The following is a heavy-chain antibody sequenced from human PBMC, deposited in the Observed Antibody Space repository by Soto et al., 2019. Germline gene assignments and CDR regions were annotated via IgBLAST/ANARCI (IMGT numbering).Heavy chain of an antibody. Sequence: QVQLVESGGGVVQPGRSLRLSCAASGFTFSSYAMHWVRQAPGKGLEWVAVISYDGSNKYYADSVKGRFTISRDNSKNTLYLQMNSLRAEDTAVYYCARDALVPAAGGIYGAFDIWGQGTMVTVSS. CDR2: ISYDGSNK. CDR1: GFTFSSYA. V-gene: IGHV3-30-3*01. CDR3: ARDALVPAAGGIYGAFDI. J-gene: IGHJ3*02. D-gene: IGHD2-2*01.